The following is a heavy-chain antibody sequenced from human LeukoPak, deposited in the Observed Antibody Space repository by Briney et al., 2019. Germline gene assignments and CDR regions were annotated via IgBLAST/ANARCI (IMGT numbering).Heavy chain of an antibody. CDR1: GGSIRSYY. J-gene: IGHJ4*02. CDR2: IYSSGST. D-gene: IGHD1-26*01. CDR3: AKSGGYGLIDY. V-gene: IGHV4-59*04. Sequence: PSETLSLTCTVSGGSIRSYYWSWIRQPPGKGLEWIGNIYSSGSTYYNASLQSRVTISIDTSKNQFSLRLNSVTAADTAMYFCAKSGGYGLIDYWGQGTRVIVSS.